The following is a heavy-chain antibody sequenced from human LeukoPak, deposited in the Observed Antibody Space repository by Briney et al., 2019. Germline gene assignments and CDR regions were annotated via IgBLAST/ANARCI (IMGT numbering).Heavy chain of an antibody. CDR3: AKGTSSGYYPFDY. CDR2: ISWNSGSI. CDR1: GFTFDDYA. V-gene: IGHV3-9*01. J-gene: IGHJ4*02. D-gene: IGHD3-22*01. Sequence: GGSLRLSCAASGFTFDDYAMHWVRQAPGKGLEWVSGISWNSGSIGYADSVKGRFTISRDNAKNSLYLQMNSLRAGDTALYYCAKGTSSGYYPFDYWGQGTLVTVSS.